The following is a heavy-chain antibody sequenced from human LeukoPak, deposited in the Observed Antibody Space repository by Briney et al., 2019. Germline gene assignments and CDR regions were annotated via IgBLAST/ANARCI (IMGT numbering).Heavy chain of an antibody. CDR3: ARGPGYCSGTSCYIDY. CDR2: INHSGST. CDR1: GGSFSGYY. J-gene: IGHJ4*02. D-gene: IGHD2-2*02. V-gene: IGHV4-34*01. Sequence: SETLSLTCAVYGGSFSGYYWSWIRQPPGKGLEWIGEINHSGSTNYNPSLKSRVTISVDTSKNQFSLKLSSVTAADTAVYYCARGPGYCSGTSCYIDYWGQGTLVTVSS.